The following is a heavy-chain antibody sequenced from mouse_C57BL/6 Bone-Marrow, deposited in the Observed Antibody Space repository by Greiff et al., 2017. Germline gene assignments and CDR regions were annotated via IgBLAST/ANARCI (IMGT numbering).Heavy chain of an antibody. CDR2: ISSGSSTI. Sequence: EVMLVESGGGLVKPGGSLKLSCAASGFTFSDYGMHWVRQAPEKGLEWVAYISSGSSTIYYADTVKGRFTISSDNAKNTLFLQMTSLRSEDTAMYYCARPDDYAWFAYWGQGTLVTVSA. D-gene: IGHD2-4*01. CDR3: ARPDDYAWFAY. J-gene: IGHJ3*01. V-gene: IGHV5-17*01. CDR1: GFTFSDYG.